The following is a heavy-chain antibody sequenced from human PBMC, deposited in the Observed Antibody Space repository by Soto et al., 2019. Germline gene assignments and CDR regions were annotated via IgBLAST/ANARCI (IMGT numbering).Heavy chain of an antibody. Sequence: GGSLRLSCAASGFTFSSYAMSWVRQAPGKGLEWVSAISGSGGSTYYADSVKGWFTISRDNSKNTLYLQMNSLRAEDTAVYYCAKLWYYYDSSGYFDFWGQGTLVTVSS. V-gene: IGHV3-23*01. J-gene: IGHJ4*02. CDR3: AKLWYYYDSSGYFDF. CDR2: ISGSGGST. D-gene: IGHD3-22*01. CDR1: GFTFSSYA.